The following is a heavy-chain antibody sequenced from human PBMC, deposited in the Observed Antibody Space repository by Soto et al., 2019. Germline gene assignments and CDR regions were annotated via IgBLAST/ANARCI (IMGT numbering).Heavy chain of an antibody. D-gene: IGHD4-17*01. V-gene: IGHV1-46*03. J-gene: IGHJ4*02. Sequence: QVQLVQSGAEVKKPGASVKVSCKASGYTFTSYYMHWVRQAPGQGLEWMGIINPSGGSTSYAQKFQSRVTMTRDTSTSTVYMELSSLRSEDTAVYYCARKTYGDYVSDYWGQGTLVTVSS. CDR3: ARKTYGDYVSDY. CDR2: INPSGGST. CDR1: GYTFTSYY.